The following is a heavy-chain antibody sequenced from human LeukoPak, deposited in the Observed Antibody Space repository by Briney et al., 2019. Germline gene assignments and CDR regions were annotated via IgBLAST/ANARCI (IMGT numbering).Heavy chain of an antibody. Sequence: GGSLRLSCSASGLTLSGYWMHWVRQIPGKGLVWVSRIGSDGSGTSYADSVEGRFTISRDDVKNMLYLQMNSLRVEDTGLYYCSTVEHFWGQGTLVTVSS. J-gene: IGHJ4*02. CDR2: IGSDGSGT. D-gene: IGHD1/OR15-1a*01. CDR3: STVEHF. CDR1: GLTLSGYW. V-gene: IGHV3-74*01.